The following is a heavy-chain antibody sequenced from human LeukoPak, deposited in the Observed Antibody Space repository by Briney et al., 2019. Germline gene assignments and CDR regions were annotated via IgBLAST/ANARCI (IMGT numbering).Heavy chain of an antibody. J-gene: IGHJ1*01. CDR2: IYYSGST. CDR3: AREGGLSESEYFQH. CDR1: GGSISSSSYY. D-gene: IGHD3-16*01. Sequence: SETLSLTCTVSGGSISSSSYYWGWIRQPPGKGLEWIGSIYYSGSTYYNPSLKSRVTISVDTSKNQFSLKLSSVTAADTAVYYCAREGGLSESEYFQHWGQGTLVTVSS. V-gene: IGHV4-39*07.